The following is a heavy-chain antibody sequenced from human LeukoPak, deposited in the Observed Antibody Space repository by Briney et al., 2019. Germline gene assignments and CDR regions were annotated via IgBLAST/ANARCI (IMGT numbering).Heavy chain of an antibody. CDR1: GGSISSYY. D-gene: IGHD6-19*01. J-gene: IGHJ4*02. CDR2: ISYSGST. V-gene: IGHV4-59*01. Sequence: SETLSLTCTVSGGSISSYYWSWIRQSPGKGLEWIGFISYSGSTKYNPSLKSRVTISVDTSKNQFSLRLSSVTAADTAVYYCARGRIAVAGTDHWGQGTLVTVSS. CDR3: ARGRIAVAGTDH.